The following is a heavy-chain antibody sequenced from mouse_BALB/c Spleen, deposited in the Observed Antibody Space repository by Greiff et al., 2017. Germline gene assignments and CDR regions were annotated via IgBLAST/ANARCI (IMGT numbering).Heavy chain of an antibody. CDR2: IDPENGDT. CDR1: GFNIKDYY. V-gene: IGHV14-4*02. CDR3: NADSLMDY. Sequence: VQLQQSGAELVRSGASVKLSCTASGFNIKDYYMHWVKQRPEQGLEWIGWIDPENGDTEYAPKFQGKATMTADTSSNTAYLQLSSLTSEDTAVYYCNADSLMDYWGQGTSVTVSS. J-gene: IGHJ4*01.